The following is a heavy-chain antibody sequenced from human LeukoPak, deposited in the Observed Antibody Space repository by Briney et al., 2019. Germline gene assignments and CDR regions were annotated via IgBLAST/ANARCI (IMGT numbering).Heavy chain of an antibody. D-gene: IGHD3-16*01. J-gene: IGHJ3*02. V-gene: IGHV3-21*01. Sequence: GGSLRLSCAAFGFTFSSYSMNWVRQAPGKGLEWVSSISTSSSYIYSADSVKGRFTISRDNAKNSLYLQMNSLRAEDTAVYYCVRDTFSPDAFDIWGQGTMVSASS. CDR2: ISTSSSYI. CDR1: GFTFSSYS. CDR3: VRDTFSPDAFDI.